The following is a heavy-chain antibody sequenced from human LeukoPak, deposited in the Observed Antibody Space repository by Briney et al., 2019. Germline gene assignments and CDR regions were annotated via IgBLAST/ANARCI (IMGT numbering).Heavy chain of an antibody. CDR3: AIRDYGDRDAFDI. CDR1: GGSFSGNY. Sequence: PSETLSLTCAVYGGSFSGNYWSWIRQPPGKGPEWIGEINHSGSTNYNPSLKSRVTISVDTSKNRFSLKLSSVTAADTAVYYCAIRDYGDRDAFDIWGQGTMVTVSS. D-gene: IGHD4-17*01. J-gene: IGHJ3*02. CDR2: INHSGST. V-gene: IGHV4-34*01.